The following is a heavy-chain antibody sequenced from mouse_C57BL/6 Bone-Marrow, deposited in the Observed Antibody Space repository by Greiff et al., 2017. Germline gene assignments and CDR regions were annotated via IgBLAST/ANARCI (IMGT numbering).Heavy chain of an antibody. CDR1: GYTFTSYW. CDR3: ARVYGSTYWYFDV. Sequence: QVQLQQPGAELVMPGASVKLSCKASGYTFTSYWMHWVKQRPGKGLEWIGEIDPSDSYTNYNQKFKGKATLTVDKSSSTAYMQLSSLTSGDSAVYYCARVYGSTYWYFDVWGTGTTVTVSS. V-gene: IGHV1-69*01. J-gene: IGHJ1*03. D-gene: IGHD1-1*01. CDR2: IDPSDSYT.